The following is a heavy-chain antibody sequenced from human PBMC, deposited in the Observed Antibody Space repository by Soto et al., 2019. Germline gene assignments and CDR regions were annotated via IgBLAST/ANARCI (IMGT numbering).Heavy chain of an antibody. CDR3: ARGSQLERDAFDL. CDR1: GVSISSGGYY. Sequence: QVQLQESGPGLVKPSQTLSLTCTVSGVSISSGGYYWSWIRQHPGKGLEWIGYIYYTASTYYNPSHKSRVTMSLDTSKNQFSRKLSSVTVADTAVYYCARGSQLERDAFDLWGQGTMVTVSS. CDR2: IYYTAST. J-gene: IGHJ3*01. D-gene: IGHD1-1*01. V-gene: IGHV4-31*03.